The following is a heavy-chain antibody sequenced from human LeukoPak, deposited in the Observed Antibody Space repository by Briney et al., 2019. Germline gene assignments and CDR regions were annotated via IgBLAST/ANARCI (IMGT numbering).Heavy chain of an antibody. Sequence: SETLSLTCSVSGGSISSYYWSWIRQPPGKGLEWIGYIYYSGTTNYNPYPKSRVTISVDTSKNQFSMKLRSVTAADTAVYYCASETYSSSCGSCYDWGQGTLVTVSS. CDR2: IYYSGTT. D-gene: IGHD2-15*01. CDR1: GGSISSYY. V-gene: IGHV4-59*01. J-gene: IGHJ4*02. CDR3: ASETYSSSCGSCYD.